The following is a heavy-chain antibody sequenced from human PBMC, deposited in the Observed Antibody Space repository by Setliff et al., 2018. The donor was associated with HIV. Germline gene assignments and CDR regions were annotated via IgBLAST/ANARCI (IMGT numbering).Heavy chain of an antibody. J-gene: IGHJ4*02. V-gene: IGHV1-2*06. Sequence: RASVKVSCKASGYKFTGHHIQWMRQAPGQGLEWMGRINPNMGDTQYAQKFQGRIIMTRDTSINTVYMELSSLTSGDTALYYCARQDIPTGYYLFDYWGQGTQVTVSS. CDR3: ARQDIPTGYYLFDY. CDR2: INPNMGDT. CDR1: GYKFTGHH. D-gene: IGHD3-9*01.